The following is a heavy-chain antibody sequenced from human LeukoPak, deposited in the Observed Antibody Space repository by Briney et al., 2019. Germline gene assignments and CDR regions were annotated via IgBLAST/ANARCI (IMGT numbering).Heavy chain of an antibody. CDR1: GGTFSSYA. Sequence: SVKVSCKASGGTFSSYAISWVRQAPGQGLEWMGRIIPIFGTANYAQKFQGRVTITTDESTSTAYMELSSLRSEDTAVYYCARDFHPRITMIGYPGASDIWGQGTMVTVSS. CDR2: IIPIFGTA. D-gene: IGHD3-22*01. V-gene: IGHV1-69*05. J-gene: IGHJ3*02. CDR3: ARDFHPRITMIGYPGASDI.